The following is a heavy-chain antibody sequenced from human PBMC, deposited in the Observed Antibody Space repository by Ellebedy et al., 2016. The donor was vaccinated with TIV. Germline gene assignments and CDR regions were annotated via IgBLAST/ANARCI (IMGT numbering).Heavy chain of an antibody. Sequence: SETLSLTXAVYGGSFSGYYWTWIRQSPGKGLEWIGEINHSGSTNNDPSLKSRVAISVDTSKNQFSLKLNSVTAADTGAYYCARGRQPDDSGAYFLDSWGRGTHVIVSS. D-gene: IGHD3-22*01. CDR1: GGSFSGYY. V-gene: IGHV4-34*01. J-gene: IGHJ5*01. CDR2: INHSGST. CDR3: ARGRQPDDSGAYFLDS.